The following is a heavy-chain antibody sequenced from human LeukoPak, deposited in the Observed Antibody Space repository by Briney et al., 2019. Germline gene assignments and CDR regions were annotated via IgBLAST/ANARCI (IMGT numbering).Heavy chain of an antibody. CDR1: GYTFTSYD. Sequence: ASVKVSCKASGYTFTSYDINWVRQATGQGLEWMGWMNPNSGNTGYAQKSQGRVTMTRNTSISTAYMELSSLRSEDTAVYYCARDSGRITMIVVGGGRAFDIWGQGTMVTVSS. J-gene: IGHJ3*02. D-gene: IGHD3-22*01. V-gene: IGHV1-8*01. CDR3: ARDSGRITMIVVGGGRAFDI. CDR2: MNPNSGNT.